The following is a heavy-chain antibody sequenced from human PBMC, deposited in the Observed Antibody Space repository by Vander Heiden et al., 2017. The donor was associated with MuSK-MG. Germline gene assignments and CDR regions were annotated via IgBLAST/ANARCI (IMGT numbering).Heavy chain of an antibody. CDR2: TYYRSRWYN. J-gene: IGHJ4*02. Sequence: QVQLQQSGPGLVKPSPTLSLTCAIPGDSVSSKSAAWNWIRQSTSRGLEWLGRTYYRSRWYNDYAVSVKSRITINPDTSKNQFSLQLNSVTPEDTAVYYCARDLYSSGWYRGDCWGQGTLVTVSS. D-gene: IGHD6-19*01. CDR1: GDSVSSKSAA. CDR3: ARDLYSSGWYRGDC. V-gene: IGHV6-1*01.